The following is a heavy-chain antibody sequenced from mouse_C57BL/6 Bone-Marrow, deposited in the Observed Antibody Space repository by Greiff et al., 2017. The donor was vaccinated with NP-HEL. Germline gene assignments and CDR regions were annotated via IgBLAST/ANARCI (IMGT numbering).Heavy chain of an antibody. CDR1: GYTFTSYW. D-gene: IGHD1-1*01. V-gene: IGHV1-55*01. J-gene: IGHJ1*03. Sequence: QVQLKQSGAELVKPGASVKMSCKASGYTFTSYWITWVKQRPGQGLEWIGDIYPGSGSTNYNEKFKSKATLTVDTSSSTAYMQLSSLTSEDSAVYYCARFYYYGSSYGWYFDVWGTGTTVTVSS. CDR3: ARFYYYGSSYGWYFDV. CDR2: IYPGSGST.